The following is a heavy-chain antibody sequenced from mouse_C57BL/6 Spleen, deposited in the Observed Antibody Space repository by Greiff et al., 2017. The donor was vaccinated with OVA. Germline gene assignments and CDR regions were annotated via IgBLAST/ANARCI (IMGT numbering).Heavy chain of an antibody. V-gene: IGHV5-9*01. D-gene: IGHD1-1*02. CDR3: TRHGLRGSWYFDV. CDR1: GFTFSSYT. Sequence: EVKLVESGGGLVKPGGSLKLSCAASGFTFSSYTMSWVRQTPEKRLEWVAYISGGGGNTYYADTVKGRFTISRDNARNTLYLQMSSLRSEDTALYYCTRHGLRGSWYFDVWGTGTTVTVSS. J-gene: IGHJ1*03. CDR2: ISGGGGNT.